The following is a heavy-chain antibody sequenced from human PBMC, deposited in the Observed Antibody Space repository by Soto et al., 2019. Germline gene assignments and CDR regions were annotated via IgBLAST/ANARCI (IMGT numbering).Heavy chain of an antibody. CDR3: ATNSGWGTVYYFDY. Sequence: PGGSLRLSCVVSGISFPSYAMHWVRQTPGKGLEWVAVMSAHGDKQYYADSVKGRFTISRDNSKNTLYLQMDSLGTEDTAVHYCATNSGWGTVYYFDYWGQGTPVTVSS. J-gene: IGHJ4*02. V-gene: IGHV3-30-3*01. D-gene: IGHD6-19*01. CDR1: GISFPSYA. CDR2: MSAHGDKQ.